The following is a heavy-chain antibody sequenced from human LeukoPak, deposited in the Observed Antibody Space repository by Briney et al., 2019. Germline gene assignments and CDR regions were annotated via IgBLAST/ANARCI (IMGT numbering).Heavy chain of an antibody. Sequence: PGGTLRLSCAASEFPLRNYGMSWVHQAPGKGLEWVSGISGSGVNTDYADSVKGRFTISRDNSKNTLYLQMNSLRVEDTAVYYCAKAIVVLISGQFWDYWGQGTLVTVSS. CDR1: EFPLRNYG. CDR2: ISGSGVNT. D-gene: IGHD3-22*01. CDR3: AKAIVVLISGQFWDY. V-gene: IGHV3-23*01. J-gene: IGHJ4*02.